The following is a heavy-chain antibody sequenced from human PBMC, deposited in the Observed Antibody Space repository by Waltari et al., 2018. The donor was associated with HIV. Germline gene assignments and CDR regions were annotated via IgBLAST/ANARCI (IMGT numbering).Heavy chain of an antibody. D-gene: IGHD3-16*01. CDR1: GGSLSSFH. CDR2: VCYTGNT. V-gene: IGHV4-59*01. CDR3: AKWGGGGFYWDGMDV. Sequence: QVDLQESGPGLVKPSETLSLTCTVSGGSLSSFHYSWIRKPPGQGLEWYGHVCYTGNTAHNPPLKSRFTISVDPPKNQFSLKLSSGTAADTAVYYCAKWGGGGFYWDGMDVWGQGTTVTVSS. J-gene: IGHJ6*02.